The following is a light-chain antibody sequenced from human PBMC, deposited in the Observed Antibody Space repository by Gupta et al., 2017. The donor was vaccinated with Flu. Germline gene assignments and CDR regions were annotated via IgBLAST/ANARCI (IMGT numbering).Light chain of an antibody. J-gene: IGKJ1*01. V-gene: IGKV1-39*01. CDR3: QQSYSTPQT. Sequence: DIQMTQSPSSLSASVGDRVTIPCRANQSISSYLNWYQQKPGKAPKLLIYAASSLQSGVPARFSGSGSGTDFTLTISSLEPEDFATYYCQQSYSTPQTFGQGTKLEIK. CDR2: AAS. CDR1: QSISSY.